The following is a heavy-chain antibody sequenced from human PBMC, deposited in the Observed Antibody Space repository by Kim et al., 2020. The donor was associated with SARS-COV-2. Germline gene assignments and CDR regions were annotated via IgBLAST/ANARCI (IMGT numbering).Heavy chain of an antibody. D-gene: IGHD2-2*01. CDR1: GGSISSSSYY. CDR2: IYYSGST. Sequence: SETLSLICTVPGGSISSSSYYWGWIRQPPGKGLEWIGSIYYSGSTYYNPSLKSRVTISVDTSKNQFSLKLSSVTAADTAVYYCARDKISIVVVPAAMDYGMGVWGQGTTVTVSS. J-gene: IGHJ6*02. V-gene: IGHV4-39*07. CDR3: ARDKISIVVVPAAMDYGMGV.